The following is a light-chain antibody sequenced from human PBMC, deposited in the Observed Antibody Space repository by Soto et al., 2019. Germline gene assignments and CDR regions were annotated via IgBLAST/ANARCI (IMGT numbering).Light chain of an antibody. Sequence: VLTQSPGTLSWTPGERATLSCRASQSVSSSYLAWYQQKPGQAPRLLIYGASSRATGIPDRFSGSGSGTDFTLTISRLEPEDFAVYYCQQYGSSHTFGQGTRLEIK. CDR2: GAS. CDR1: QSVSSSY. J-gene: IGKJ5*01. V-gene: IGKV3-20*01. CDR3: QQYGSSHT.